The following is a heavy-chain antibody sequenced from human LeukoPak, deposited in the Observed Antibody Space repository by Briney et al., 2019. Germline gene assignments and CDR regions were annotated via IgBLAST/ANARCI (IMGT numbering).Heavy chain of an antibody. CDR2: IYYSGGT. Sequence: ASETLSLTCTVSGGSISSYYWTWIRQPPGKGLGLEWIGYIYYSGGTNYNPSLKSRVTISIDTSKNQVSLKLSSVTAADTAVYYCARDPSRYDTSANKGANWFDPWGQGTLVTVSS. CDR3: ARDPSRYDTSANKGANWFDP. J-gene: IGHJ5*02. CDR1: GGSISSYY. V-gene: IGHV4-59*12. D-gene: IGHD3-22*01.